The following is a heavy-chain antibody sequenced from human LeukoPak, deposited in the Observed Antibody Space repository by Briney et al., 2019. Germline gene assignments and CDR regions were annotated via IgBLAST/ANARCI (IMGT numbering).Heavy chain of an antibody. Sequence: SGPTLVNPTQTLTLTCTFSGFSLSTSGVGVGWIRQPPGKALEWLALFYWNDDKRYSPSLKSRLTITKDTSKDQVVLTMTNMDPVDTATYYCAHTVSYGDYVSRYFDLWGRGTLVTVSS. J-gene: IGHJ2*01. CDR2: FYWNDDK. CDR3: AHTVSYGDYVSRYFDL. CDR1: GFSLSTSGVG. D-gene: IGHD4-17*01. V-gene: IGHV2-5*01.